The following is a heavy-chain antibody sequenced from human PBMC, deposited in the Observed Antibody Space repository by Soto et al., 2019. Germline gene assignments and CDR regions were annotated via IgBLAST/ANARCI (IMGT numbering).Heavy chain of an antibody. D-gene: IGHD5-12*01. V-gene: IGHV4-34*01. CDR2: INHSGST. CDR1: GGSFSGYY. CDR3: ARSRKWLRPFDY. Sequence: SETLSLTCAVYGGSFSGYYWGWIRQPPGKGLEWIGEINHSGSTNYNPSLKSRVTISVDTSKNQFSLKLSSVTAADTAVYCCARSRKWLRPFDYWGQGTLVTVSS. J-gene: IGHJ4*02.